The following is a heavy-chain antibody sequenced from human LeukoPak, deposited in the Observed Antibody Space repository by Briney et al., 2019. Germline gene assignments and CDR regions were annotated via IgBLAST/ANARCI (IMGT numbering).Heavy chain of an antibody. CDR2: IYYSGST. J-gene: IGHJ4*02. D-gene: IGHD6-19*01. Sequence: SETLSLTCTASGGSVSSSSYSWGWIRQPPGKGLEWIGSIYYSGSTYYNPSLKSRVTISVDTSKNQFSLKLSSVTAADTAVYYCARTGDYGFVAVAGPFDYWGQGTLVTVSS. CDR3: ARTGDYGFVAVAGPFDY. CDR1: GGSVSSSSYS. V-gene: IGHV4-39*01.